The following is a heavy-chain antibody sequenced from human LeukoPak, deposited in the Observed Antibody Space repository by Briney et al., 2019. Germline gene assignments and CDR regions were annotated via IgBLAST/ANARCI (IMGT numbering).Heavy chain of an antibody. D-gene: IGHD6-13*01. CDR2: ISSSSSTI. J-gene: IGHJ4*02. CDR1: GFTFSSYS. Sequence: PGGSLRLSCAASGFTFSSYSMNWVRQAPGKGLEWVSYISSSSSTIYYADSVEGRFTISRDNAKNSLYLQMNSLRAEDTAVYYCARGAGGYSSSWYRDWGQGTLVTVSS. V-gene: IGHV3-48*01. CDR3: ARGAGGYSSSWYRD.